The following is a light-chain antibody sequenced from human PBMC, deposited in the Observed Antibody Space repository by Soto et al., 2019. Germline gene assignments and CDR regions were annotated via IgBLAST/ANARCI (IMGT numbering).Light chain of an antibody. CDR1: QSITNW. CDR2: MAS. V-gene: IGKV1-5*03. Sequence: DIQLTQSPSTLSSSVGDRVTITCRASQSITNWLAWYQQKPGKAPKVLIHMASSLKSGFPSRFSGSGSGTEFTLAITSMQPDDSANYYCQQYNCWSSVSFGGGTKVEIK. J-gene: IGKJ4*01. CDR3: QQYNCWSSVS.